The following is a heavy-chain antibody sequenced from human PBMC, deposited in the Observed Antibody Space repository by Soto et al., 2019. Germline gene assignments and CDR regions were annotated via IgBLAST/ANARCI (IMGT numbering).Heavy chain of an antibody. V-gene: IGHV1-8*01. CDR1: GYTFTSYD. CDR2: MNPNSGNT. Sequence: GASVKVSCKASGYTFTSYDINWVRQATGQGLEWMGWMNPNSGNTGYAQKFQGRVTITRNTSISTAYMELSSLRSEDPAVYYCARVRGGLRFLEWLYQFDYWGQGTLVTVSS. J-gene: IGHJ4*02. CDR3: ARVRGGLRFLEWLYQFDY. D-gene: IGHD3-3*01.